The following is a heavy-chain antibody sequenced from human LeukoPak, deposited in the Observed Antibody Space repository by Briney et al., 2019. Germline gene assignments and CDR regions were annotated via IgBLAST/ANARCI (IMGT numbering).Heavy chain of an antibody. CDR1: GFPFSDYA. CDR3: AKPYCSSTSCYVGIFDY. D-gene: IGHD2-2*01. CDR2: ISGSGGST. J-gene: IGHJ4*02. Sequence: GGSLRLSCTASGFPFSDYAMNWVRQAPGKGLEWVSAISGSGGSTYYADSVKGRFTISRDNSKNTLYLQMNSLRAEDTAVYYCAKPYCSSTSCYVGIFDYWGQGTLVTVSS. V-gene: IGHV3-23*01.